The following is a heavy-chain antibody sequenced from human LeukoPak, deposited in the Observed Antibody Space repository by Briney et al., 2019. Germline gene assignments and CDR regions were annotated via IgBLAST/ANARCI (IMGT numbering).Heavy chain of an antibody. CDR1: GFTFSDYY. V-gene: IGHV3-53*01. CDR2: LYSGGIT. Sequence: GGSLRLSSAASGFTFSDYYMSWVRQAPGKGLEWVSVLYSGGITHYADSVKGRFIISRDNSKNTLYLQMNSLRVEDTAVYYCARGQPDSTSSAFDIWGQGTMVTVSS. J-gene: IGHJ3*02. D-gene: IGHD6-6*01. CDR3: ARGQPDSTSSAFDI.